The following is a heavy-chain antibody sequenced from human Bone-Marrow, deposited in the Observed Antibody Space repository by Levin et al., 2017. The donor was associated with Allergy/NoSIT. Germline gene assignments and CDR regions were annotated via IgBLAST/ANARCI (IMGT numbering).Heavy chain of an antibody. J-gene: IGHJ4*02. CDR3: ARPPERWERGYYFDY. D-gene: IGHD4-23*01. Sequence: GESLKISCKASGYTFTGYYMHWVRQAPGQGLEWMGRINPNSGGTNYAQKFQGRVTMTRDTSISTAYMELSRLRSDDTAVYYCARPPERWERGYYFDYWGQGTLVTVSS. CDR2: INPNSGGT. CDR1: GYTFTGYY. V-gene: IGHV1-2*06.